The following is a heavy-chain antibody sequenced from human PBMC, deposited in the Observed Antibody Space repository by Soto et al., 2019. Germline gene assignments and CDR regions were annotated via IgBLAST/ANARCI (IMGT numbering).Heavy chain of an antibody. D-gene: IGHD6-13*01. CDR1: GFSLSTSGVG. CDR2: IYWNDDK. Sequence: PTLVNPTQTLTLTCTFSGFSLSTSGVGVGWIRQPPGKALEWLALIYWNDDKRYSPSLKSRLTITKDTSKNQVVLTMTNMDPVDTATYYCAHSRTSSSWESYYYGMDVWGQGTTVTVSS. V-gene: IGHV2-5*01. CDR3: AHSRTSSSWESYYYGMDV. J-gene: IGHJ6*02.